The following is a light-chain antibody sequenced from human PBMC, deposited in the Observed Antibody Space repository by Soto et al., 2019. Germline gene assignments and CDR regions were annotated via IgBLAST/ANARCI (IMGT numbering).Light chain of an antibody. CDR2: GVT. Sequence: QSALTQPASVSGSPGQSITISCTGTSSDVGGYNYVSWYQQHPGIAPKLLIYGVTNRPSGVSPGFSGSKSGNTASLTISGLQAEDEADYHCSSYTSASTLLYLFGTGTKVTVL. V-gene: IGLV2-14*01. J-gene: IGLJ1*01. CDR1: SSDVGGYNY. CDR3: SSYTSASTLLYL.